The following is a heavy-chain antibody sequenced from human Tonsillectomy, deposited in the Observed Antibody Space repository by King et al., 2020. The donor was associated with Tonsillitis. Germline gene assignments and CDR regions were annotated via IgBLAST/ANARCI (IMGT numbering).Heavy chain of an antibody. J-gene: IGHJ4*02. CDR3: ARVSVGSARRESFDY. Sequence: VQLVESGGGVVQPGRSLRLSCAASGFTFSNYAMHWVRQAPGQGLAWVAVIWYVGTNRYYADSVKGRFTISRVNSKNTLFLQINTLRAEDTAVYYCARVSVGSARRESFDYWGQGTLVTVSS. CDR1: GFTFSNYA. V-gene: IGHV3-33*01. CDR2: IWYVGTNR.